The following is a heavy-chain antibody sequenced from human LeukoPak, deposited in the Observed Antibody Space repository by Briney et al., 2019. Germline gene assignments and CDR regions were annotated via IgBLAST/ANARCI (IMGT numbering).Heavy chain of an antibody. Sequence: PGGSLRLSCAASGFTFSSYGMHWVRQAPGKGLEWVAVIWYDGSNKYYADSVKGRFTISRDNSKNTLYLQMNSLRAEDTAAYYCARGAAPHDAFDIWGQGTMVTVSS. CDR1: GFTFSSYG. CDR2: IWYDGSNK. J-gene: IGHJ3*02. V-gene: IGHV3-33*01. D-gene: IGHD1-26*01. CDR3: ARGAAPHDAFDI.